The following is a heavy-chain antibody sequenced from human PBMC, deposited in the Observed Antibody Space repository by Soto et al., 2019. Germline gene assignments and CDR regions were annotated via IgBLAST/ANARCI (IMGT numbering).Heavy chain of an antibody. V-gene: IGHV1-3*01. J-gene: IGHJ4*02. CDR3: ARAWFGDFVYYFDF. D-gene: IGHD3-10*01. CDR2: INAGNGNT. Sequence: ASVKVACKASGYSFTSSARYWVRQAPGQRLEWMGWINAGNGNTKYSQKFQGRVTITRDTSASTAYMELSSLRSDDTAVYYCARAWFGDFVYYFDFWGQGTLVTV. CDR1: GYSFTSSA.